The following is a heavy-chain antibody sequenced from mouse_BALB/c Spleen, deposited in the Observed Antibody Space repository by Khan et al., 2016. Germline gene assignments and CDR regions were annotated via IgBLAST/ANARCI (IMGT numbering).Heavy chain of an antibody. CDR1: GYTFSSYW. D-gene: IGHD4-1*01. V-gene: IGHV1-9*01. CDR3: AREIWDEDY. CDR2: ILPGRGST. J-gene: IGHJ2*01. Sequence: QVQLQQSGAELMKPGASVKISCKATGYTFSSYWIEWVKQRPGHGLEWIGEILPGRGSTNYNEKFKGKATFTADTSSQTAYMQPSSPTSEDSASHYCAREIWDEDYWGQGTTLTVSS.